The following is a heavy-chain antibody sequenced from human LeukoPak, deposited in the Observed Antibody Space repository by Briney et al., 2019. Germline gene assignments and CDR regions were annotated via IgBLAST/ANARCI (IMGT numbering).Heavy chain of an antibody. CDR3: ARGAGGSLLDAFDI. Sequence: PGGSLRLSCAASGFTFSSYSMNWVRQAPGKGLEWVSSISSSSSYIYYADSVKGRFTISRDNAKNSLYLQMNSLRAEDTAVYYCARGAGGSLLDAFDIWGQGTMVTVSS. CDR1: GFTFSSYS. V-gene: IGHV3-21*01. CDR2: ISSSSSYI. D-gene: IGHD2-15*01. J-gene: IGHJ3*02.